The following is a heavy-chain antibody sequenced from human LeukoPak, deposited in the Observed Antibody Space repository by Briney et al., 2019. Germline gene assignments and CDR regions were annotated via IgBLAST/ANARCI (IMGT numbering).Heavy chain of an antibody. Sequence: SYTLSLTSTSSDGFISSYLWCWIRMPRGERLWRGGFFSCGAGTNYNPSLQSQVTISVDTPINTACLKRNTVNAADTATYYCARGVSGSYVFDSWGEGTLVTASS. J-gene: IGHJ4*02. CDR3: ARGVSGSYVFDS. CDR2: FSCGAGT. CDR1: DGFISSYL. D-gene: IGHD3-16*01. V-gene: IGHV4-59*13.